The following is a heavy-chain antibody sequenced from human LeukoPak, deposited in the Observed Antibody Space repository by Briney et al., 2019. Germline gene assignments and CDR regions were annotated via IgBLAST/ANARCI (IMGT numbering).Heavy chain of an antibody. Sequence: PGGSLRLSCAASGFTFSSYSMNWVRQAPGKGLEWVSSISSSSSYIYYADSVKGRFTISRDNAKNSLYLQMNSLGAEGTAVYYCAREDGEPGIAVAGLDYWGQGTLVTVSS. D-gene: IGHD6-19*01. V-gene: IGHV3-21*01. CDR2: ISSSSSYI. CDR3: AREDGEPGIAVAGLDY. CDR1: GFTFSSYS. J-gene: IGHJ4*02.